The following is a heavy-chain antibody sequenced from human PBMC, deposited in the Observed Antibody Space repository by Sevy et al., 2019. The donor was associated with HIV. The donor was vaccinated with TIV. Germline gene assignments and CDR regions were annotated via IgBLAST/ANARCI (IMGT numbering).Heavy chain of an antibody. CDR2: ISYEGSNK. V-gene: IGHV3-30*18. CDR1: GFTFSSYG. D-gene: IGHD3-9*01. CDR3: AKDLAIFSPVVKYYYYYGMDV. Sequence: GGSLRLSCAASGFTFSSYGMHWVRQAPGKGLEWLAVISYEGSNKYYADSVKGRFTISRDNSKNTLYLQMNSLTAEDTAVYYCAKDLAIFSPVVKYYYYYGMDVWGQGTTVTVSS. J-gene: IGHJ6*02.